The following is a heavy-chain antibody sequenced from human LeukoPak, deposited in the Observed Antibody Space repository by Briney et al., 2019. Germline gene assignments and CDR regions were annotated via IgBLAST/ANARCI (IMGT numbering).Heavy chain of an antibody. CDR1: GFTFSSHA. CDR2: ISYDASTK. Sequence: TGRSLRLPCAASGFTFSSHAMHWVRQAPGKGLEWVTFISYDASTKYYADSVKGRFTISRDNSKNMLYLQMNSLRPEDTALYYCARDLSYYYASDYWGKGTLVSVSS. CDR3: ARDLSYYYASDY. V-gene: IGHV3-30-3*01. D-gene: IGHD3-10*01. J-gene: IGHJ4*02.